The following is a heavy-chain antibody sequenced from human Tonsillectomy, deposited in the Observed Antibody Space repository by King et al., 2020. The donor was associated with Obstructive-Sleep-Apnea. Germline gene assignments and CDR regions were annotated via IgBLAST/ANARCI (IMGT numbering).Heavy chain of an antibody. V-gene: IGHV3-9*01. J-gene: IGHJ2*01. D-gene: IGHD6-13*01. CDR1: GFTFGDYA. Sequence: VQLVQSGGGLVQSGRSLRLSCEASGFTFGDYAMHWVRQRPGKGLEWVAGLSWNRNSVAYADFVRGRFAILRDNTKNSLYRQMNSLRVDDTAFYPCAKGAVGQQVEWFFDLWGRGTLVTVSS. CDR2: LSWNRNSV. CDR3: AKGAVGQQVEWFFDL.